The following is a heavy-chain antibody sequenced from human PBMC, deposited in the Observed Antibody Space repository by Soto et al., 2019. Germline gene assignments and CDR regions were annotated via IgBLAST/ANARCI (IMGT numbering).Heavy chain of an antibody. CDR2: INHSGST. CDR3: ARVGGYSSSWKNYYYYGMDV. J-gene: IGHJ6*02. V-gene: IGHV4-34*01. CDR1: GGSFSGYY. D-gene: IGHD6-13*01. Sequence: SETLSLTCAVYGGSFSGYYWRWIRQPPGKGLEWIGEINHSGSTNYNPSLKSRVTISVDTSKNQFSLKLSSVTAADTAVYYCARVGGYSSSWKNYYYYGMDVWGQGTTVT.